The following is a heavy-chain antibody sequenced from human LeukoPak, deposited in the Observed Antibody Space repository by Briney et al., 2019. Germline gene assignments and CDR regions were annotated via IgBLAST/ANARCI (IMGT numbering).Heavy chain of an antibody. V-gene: IGHV3-21*01. Sequence: GGSLRLSCAASGFTFSSYSMNWVRQAPGKGLEWVSSISSSSSYIYYADSVKGRFTISRDNAKNSLYLQMNSLRAEDTAVYYCARGGGYYDFWSGFLRGLSHAYFDYWGQGTLVTVSS. CDR1: GFTFSSYS. CDR2: ISSSSSYI. D-gene: IGHD3-3*01. J-gene: IGHJ4*02. CDR3: ARGGGYYDFWSGFLRGLSHAYFDY.